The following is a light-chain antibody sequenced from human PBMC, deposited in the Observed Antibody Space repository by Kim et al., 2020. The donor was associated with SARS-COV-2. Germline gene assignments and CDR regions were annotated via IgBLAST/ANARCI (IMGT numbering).Light chain of an antibody. V-gene: IGLV3-1*01. CDR1: KLGDKY. Sequence: SYELTQPPSVSVPPGQTASITCSGDKLGDKYACWYQQKPGQSPVLVIYQDSKRPSGIPERFSGSNSGNTATLTISGTQAMDEADYYCQAWDSSTWVFGGG. CDR2: QDS. J-gene: IGLJ3*02. CDR3: QAWDSSTWV.